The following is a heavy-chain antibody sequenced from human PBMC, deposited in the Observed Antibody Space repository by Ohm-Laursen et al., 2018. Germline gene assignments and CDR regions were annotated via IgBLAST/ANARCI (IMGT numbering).Heavy chain of an antibody. J-gene: IGHJ5*02. V-gene: IGHV3-15*01. CDR2: IKSKAAGETR. D-gene: IGHD2/OR15-2a*01. CDR3: STDHFS. Sequence: LTCAASGFTFSSYSMNWVRQAPGKGLEWVGRIKSKAAGETREYAEPVKGRFTILRDDSKNTLSLQMNSLKTEDTGVYYCSTDHFSWGQGTLVTVSS. CDR1: GFTFSSYS.